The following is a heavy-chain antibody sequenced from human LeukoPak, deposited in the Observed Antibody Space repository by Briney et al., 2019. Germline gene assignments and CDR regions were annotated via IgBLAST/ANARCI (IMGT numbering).Heavy chain of an antibody. D-gene: IGHD6-19*01. CDR1: GYSFTSHW. CDR3: ARHGMFHSSGADY. V-gene: IGHV5-10-1*01. CDR2: IDPSDSYT. J-gene: IGHJ4*02. Sequence: GESLRISCKGSGYSFTSHWISWVRQMPGKGLEWMGRIDPSDSYTNYSPSFQGHVSISVDKTTSTAYLQWSSLKASDTAMYYCARHGMFHSSGADYWGQGTLVTVSS.